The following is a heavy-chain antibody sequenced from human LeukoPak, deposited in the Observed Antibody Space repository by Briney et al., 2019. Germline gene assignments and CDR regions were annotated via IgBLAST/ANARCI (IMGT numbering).Heavy chain of an antibody. CDR1: GFTFSSYW. V-gene: IGHV3-74*01. D-gene: IGHD1-26*01. J-gene: IGHJ4*02. Sequence: GGSLRLSCAASGFTFSSYWMHWVRQAPGKGLVWVSRINSDGSSTSYADSVKGRFTISRDNSKNTLYLQMNSLRAEDTALYFCAQWSRYFDYWGQGTLVTVSS. CDR2: INSDGSST. CDR3: AQWSRYFDY.